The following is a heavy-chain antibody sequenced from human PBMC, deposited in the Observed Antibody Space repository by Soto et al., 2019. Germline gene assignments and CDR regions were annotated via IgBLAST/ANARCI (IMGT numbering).Heavy chain of an antibody. V-gene: IGHV3-23*01. CDR1: GFTFSSYA. CDR2: ISGSGGST. D-gene: IGHD2-2*01. J-gene: IGHJ6*03. CDR3: AKRRGYCSSTSCHAYYYYMDV. Sequence: EVQLLESGGGLVQPGGSLRLSCAASGFTFSSYAMSWVRQAPGTGLEWVSAISGSGGSTYYADSVKGRFTISRDNSKNTLYLQMNSLRAEDTAVYYCAKRRGYCSSTSCHAYYYYMDVWVKGTTVTVS.